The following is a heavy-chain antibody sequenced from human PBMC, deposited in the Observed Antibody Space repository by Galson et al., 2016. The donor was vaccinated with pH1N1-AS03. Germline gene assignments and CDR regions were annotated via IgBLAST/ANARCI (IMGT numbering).Heavy chain of an antibody. D-gene: IGHD4-17*01. CDR2: IKYDGNNK. CDR1: AFTFSTYD. Sequence: SLRLSCAASAFTFSTYDMHWVRQAPGKGLEWVAFIKYDGNNKNYGDSVKGRFTISRDNSKNTLYLQMNSLRDEDTAVYYCAKARHPTLTAVYFDYWGQGTLVTVSS. CDR3: AKARHPTLTAVYFDY. V-gene: IGHV3-30*02. J-gene: IGHJ4*02.